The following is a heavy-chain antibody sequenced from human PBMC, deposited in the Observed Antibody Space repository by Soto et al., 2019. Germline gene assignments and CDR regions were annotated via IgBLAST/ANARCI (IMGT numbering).Heavy chain of an antibody. V-gene: IGHV4-31*03. CDR3: ARRTTGSGWYPMFDT. CDR2: IYYSGST. J-gene: IGHJ5*02. CDR1: GGSISSGGYY. Sequence: SETLSLTCTVSGGSISSGGYYWSWIRQHPGKGLEWIGYIYYSGSTYYNPSLKSRVTISVDTSKNQFSLKLSSVTAADTATYYCARRTTGSGWYPMFDTWGQGALVTVSS. D-gene: IGHD6-19*01.